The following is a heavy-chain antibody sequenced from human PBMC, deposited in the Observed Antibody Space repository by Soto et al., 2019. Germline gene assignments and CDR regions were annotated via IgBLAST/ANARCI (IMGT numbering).Heavy chain of an antibody. V-gene: IGHV1-46*01. J-gene: IGHJ4*02. CDR2: INPSGGST. CDR3: ARGRGVGYCSGGSCFIDY. CDR1: GYTFTSYY. Sequence: QVQLVQSGAEVKKPGASVKVSCKASGYTFTSYYMHWVRQAPGQGLEWMGIINPSGGSTSYAQKFQGRVTMTRDTSTSTVYMELSSLRSEDTAVYYCARGRGVGYCSGGSCFIDYWGQGTLVTVSS. D-gene: IGHD2-15*01.